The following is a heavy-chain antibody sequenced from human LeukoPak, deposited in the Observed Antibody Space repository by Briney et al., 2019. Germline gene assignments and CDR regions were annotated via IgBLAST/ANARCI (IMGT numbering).Heavy chain of an antibody. CDR2: IYTSGST. CDR3: ARGGGYYDYYYGMDV. CDR1: GGSISSYY. V-gene: IGHV4-4*07. Sequence: SETLSLTCTVSGGSISSYYWGWIRQPAGKGLEWIGRIYTSGSTNYNPSLKSRVTMSVDTSKNQFSLKLSSVTAADTAVYYCARGGGYYDYYYGMDVWGQGTTVTVSS. J-gene: IGHJ6*02. D-gene: IGHD3-3*01.